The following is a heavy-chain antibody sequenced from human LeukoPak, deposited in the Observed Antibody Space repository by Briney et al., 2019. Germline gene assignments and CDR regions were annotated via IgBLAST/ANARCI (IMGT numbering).Heavy chain of an antibody. CDR3: VKSISSGPDAFDI. D-gene: IGHD3-22*01. Sequence: EASVKVSCKSSGYTFTSYDINWERQATGQGLEWMGWMNPNSGNTGYAQKFQGRVTMTRNTSISTAYMELSSLRSEDTAVYYCVKSISSGPDAFDIWGQGTMVTVSS. CDR1: GYTFTSYD. J-gene: IGHJ3*02. V-gene: IGHV1-8*01. CDR2: MNPNSGNT.